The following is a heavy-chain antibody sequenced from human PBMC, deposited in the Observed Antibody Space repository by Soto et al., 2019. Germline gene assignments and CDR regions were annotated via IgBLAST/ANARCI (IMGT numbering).Heavy chain of an antibody. CDR1: GYTFTSYG. D-gene: IGHD3-10*01. V-gene: IGHV1-18*01. J-gene: IGHJ6*02. CDR2: ISAYNGNT. Sequence: ASVKVSCKASGYTFTSYGISWVRQAPGQGLEWMGWISAYNGNTNYAQKLQGRVTMTTDTSTSTAYMELRSLRSADTAVYYCARGGGALWFGLYYYGMDVWGQGTTVTVSS. CDR3: ARGGGALWFGLYYYGMDV.